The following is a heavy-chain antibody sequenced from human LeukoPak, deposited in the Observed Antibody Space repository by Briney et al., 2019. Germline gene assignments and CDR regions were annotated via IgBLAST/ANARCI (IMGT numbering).Heavy chain of an antibody. CDR3: ARDVDTAMVMRSDAFDI. J-gene: IGHJ3*02. CDR2: IKQDGSEK. Sequence: PGGSLRLSCAASEFSVGSNYMTWVRQAPGKGLEWVANIKQDGSEKYYVDSVKGRFTISRDNAKNSLYLQMNSLRAEDTAVYYCARDVDTAMVMRSDAFDIWGQGTMVTASS. D-gene: IGHD5-18*01. CDR1: EFSVGSNY. V-gene: IGHV3-7*01.